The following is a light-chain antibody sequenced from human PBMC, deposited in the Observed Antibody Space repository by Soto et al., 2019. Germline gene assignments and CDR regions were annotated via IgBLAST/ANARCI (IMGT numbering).Light chain of an antibody. J-gene: IGKJ5*01. Sequence: ENFLTQSPGTLSLSPGERVTLSCRASQNLHSFLNWYQQRPGQAPRPLIYDGSKRAAGVPDRISGDGSGTDYTLTISSLEPEDFAVYYCQQRTRWPMTFGQGTRLEIK. CDR3: QQRTRWPMT. CDR1: QNLHSF. CDR2: DGS. V-gene: IGKV3-11*01.